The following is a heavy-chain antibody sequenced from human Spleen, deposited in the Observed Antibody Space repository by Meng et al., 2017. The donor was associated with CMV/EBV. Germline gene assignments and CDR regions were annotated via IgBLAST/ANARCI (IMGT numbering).Heavy chain of an antibody. D-gene: IGHD5-12*01. CDR2: ISYDGTNK. CDR3: ARVDTGYDFPFDN. V-gene: IGHV3-30-3*01. Sequence: GESLKISCAASAFTFSSSWMHWVRQAPGKGLEWLTVISYDGTNKYYADSVRGRFTISRDNSKNTMYLQMNSLRVEDTAIYYCARVDTGYDFPFDNWGQGTLVIVSS. J-gene: IGHJ4*02. CDR1: AFTFSSSW.